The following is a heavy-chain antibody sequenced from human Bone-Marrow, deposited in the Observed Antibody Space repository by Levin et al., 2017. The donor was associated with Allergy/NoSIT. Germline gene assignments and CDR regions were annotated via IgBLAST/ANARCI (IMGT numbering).Heavy chain of an antibody. CDR1: GFTVSSNY. J-gene: IGHJ4*02. D-gene: IGHD3-10*01. Sequence: GGSLRLSCAASGFTVSSNYMSWVRQAPGKGLEWVSVIHRDGGPYYADSVKGRFTISRDNSKNTLYLQMSRLRAEDTAVYYCASGRDWGSGSPPGDYWGQGTLVTVSS. CDR2: IHRDGGP. V-gene: IGHV3-53*01. CDR3: ASGRDWGSGSPPGDY.